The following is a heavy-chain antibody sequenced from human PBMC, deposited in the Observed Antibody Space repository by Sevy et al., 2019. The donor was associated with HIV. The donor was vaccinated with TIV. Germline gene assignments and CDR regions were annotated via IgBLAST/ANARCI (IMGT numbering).Heavy chain of an antibody. D-gene: IGHD1-26*01. CDR3: ARFYSRYSESHFDY. CDR2: IYSSGST. Sequence: SETLSLTCTVSGGSISNSYWTWIWQPPGKGLEWIGYIYSSGSTIYNPSLKSRVSISVDTSKNQFSLKLSSVTAADTAVYYCARFYSRYSESHFDYWGQGTLVTVSS. J-gene: IGHJ4*02. CDR1: GGSISNSY. V-gene: IGHV4-59*01.